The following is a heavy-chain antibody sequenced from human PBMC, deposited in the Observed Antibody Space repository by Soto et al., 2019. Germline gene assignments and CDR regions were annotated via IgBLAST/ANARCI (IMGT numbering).Heavy chain of an antibody. V-gene: IGHV3-33*01. CDR3: ARDSPFWSGYFLRGMDV. J-gene: IGHJ6*02. CDR2: IWYDGSNK. D-gene: IGHD3-3*01. CDR1: GFTFSSYG. Sequence: GGSLRLSCAGSGFTFSSYGMHWVRQAPGKGLEWVAVIWYDGSNKYYADSVKGRFTISRDNSKNTLYLQMNSLRAEDTAVYYCARDSPFWSGYFLRGMDVWGQGTTVTVSS.